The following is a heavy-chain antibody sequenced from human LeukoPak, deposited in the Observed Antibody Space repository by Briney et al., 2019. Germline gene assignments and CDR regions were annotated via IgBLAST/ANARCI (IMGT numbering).Heavy chain of an antibody. CDR3: ARDLMHNMESWYDVPYYFDY. CDR2: ISAYNGNT. J-gene: IGHJ4*02. Sequence: ASVKVSCKASGYTFTSYGISWVRQAPGQGLEWMGWISAYNGNTNYAQKLQGRVTMTTDTSTSTAYMELRSLRSDDTAVYYCARDLMHNMESWYDVPYYFDYWGQGTLVTVSS. CDR1: GYTFTSYG. D-gene: IGHD6-13*01. V-gene: IGHV1-18*01.